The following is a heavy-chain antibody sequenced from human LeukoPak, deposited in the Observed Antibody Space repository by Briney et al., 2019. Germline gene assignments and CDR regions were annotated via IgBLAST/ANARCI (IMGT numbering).Heavy chain of an antibody. V-gene: IGHV3-9*01. CDR3: AKSSSSQKYYFDY. J-gene: IGHJ4*02. Sequence: SLRLSCAASGFTFDDYAMHWVRHAPGKGLEWVSGISWNSGSIGYADSVKGRFTISRDNAKNSLYLQMNSLRAEDTALYYCAKSSSSQKYYFDYWGQGTLVTVSS. D-gene: IGHD6-13*01. CDR1: GFTFDDYA. CDR2: ISWNSGSI.